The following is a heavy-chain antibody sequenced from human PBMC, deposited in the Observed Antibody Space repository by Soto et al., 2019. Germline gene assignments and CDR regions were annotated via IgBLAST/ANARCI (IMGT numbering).Heavy chain of an antibody. CDR1: GFTFSSYS. J-gene: IGHJ6*02. CDR3: ARDSAGTMDGYIAYYYYYGMDV. V-gene: IGHV3-48*02. D-gene: IGHD5-12*01. CDR2: ISSSSSTI. Sequence: PGGSLRLSCAASGFTFSSYSMNWVRQAPGKGLEWVSYISSSSSTIYYADSVKGRFTISRDNAKNSLYLQMNSLRDEDTAVYYCARDSAGTMDGYIAYYYYYGMDVWGQGTTVTVSS.